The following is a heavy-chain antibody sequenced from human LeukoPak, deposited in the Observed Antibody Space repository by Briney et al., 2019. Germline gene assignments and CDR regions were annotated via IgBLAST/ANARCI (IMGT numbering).Heavy chain of an antibody. CDR2: IFHSGST. V-gene: IGHV4-4*02. Sequence: PSETLSLTCAVSGGSISSSSWWSWVRQPPGKGLEWIGEIFHSGSTNYNPSLKSRVTISVDKSKNQFSLKLNSMTAADTAVYYCARGGNKWELDNWFDPWGQGTLVTVSS. D-gene: IGHD1-26*01. CDR3: ARGGNKWELDNWFDP. CDR1: GGSISSSSW. J-gene: IGHJ5*02.